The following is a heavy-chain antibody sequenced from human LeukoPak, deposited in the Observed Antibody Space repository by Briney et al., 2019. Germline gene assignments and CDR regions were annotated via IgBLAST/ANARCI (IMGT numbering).Heavy chain of an antibody. CDR3: AGWRGTYYLFDS. CDR2: ISGSGGST. V-gene: IGHV3-23*01. Sequence: GGSLRLSCAAPGFTFSSYAMSWVRQAPGKGLEWVSAISGSGGSTYYADSMKGRFTISRDSAKNSLYLQMNGLRAEDTAVYYCAGWRGTYYLFDSWGQGTLVTVSS. J-gene: IGHJ4*02. D-gene: IGHD3-10*01. CDR1: GFTFSSYA.